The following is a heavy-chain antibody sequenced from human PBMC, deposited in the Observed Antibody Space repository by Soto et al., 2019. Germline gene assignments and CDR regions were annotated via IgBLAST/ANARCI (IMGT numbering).Heavy chain of an antibody. CDR1: GFTFSSYA. J-gene: IGHJ1*01. CDR2: ISGSGGST. V-gene: IGHV3-23*01. D-gene: IGHD3-22*01. Sequence: EVQLLESGGGLVQPGGSLRLSCAASGFTFSSYAMSWVRQAPGKGLEWVSAISGSGGSTYYADSVKGRFTISRDNSKNTLYLQMNSLRAEDTAVYYCAKDTEPIDSSGYYPRLSAEYFQHWGQGTLVTVSS. CDR3: AKDTEPIDSSGYYPRLSAEYFQH.